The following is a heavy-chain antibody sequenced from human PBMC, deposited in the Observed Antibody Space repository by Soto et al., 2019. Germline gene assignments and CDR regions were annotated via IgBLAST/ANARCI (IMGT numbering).Heavy chain of an antibody. CDR1: DGSLSGYY. V-gene: IGHV4-34*01. D-gene: IGHD5-12*01. J-gene: IGHJ4*02. CDR2: IKDGGRT. CDR3: ARGQEGVVATH. Sequence: QVQLQQWGAGLLKPSETLSLNCAVNDGSLSGYYWSWIRQPPGKGLEWIGEIKDGGRTNYSPSLKSRATISSYTSNNQFSLRLYSVTAADTGVYYCARGQEGVVATHWDQGTLVTLSS.